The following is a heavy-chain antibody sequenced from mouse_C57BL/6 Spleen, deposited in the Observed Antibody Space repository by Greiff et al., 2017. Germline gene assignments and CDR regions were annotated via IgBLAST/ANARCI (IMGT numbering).Heavy chain of an antibody. CDR2: ISYDGSN. V-gene: IGHV3-6*01. CDR3: ARFYYGSSLFVY. J-gene: IGHJ2*01. CDR1: GYSITSGYY. Sequence: ESGPGLVKPSQSLSLTCSVTGYSITSGYYWNWIRQFPGNKLEWMGYISYDGSNNYNPSLKNRISITRDTSKNQFFLKLNSVTTENTATYYCARFYYGSSLFVYWGQGTTLTVSS. D-gene: IGHD1-1*01.